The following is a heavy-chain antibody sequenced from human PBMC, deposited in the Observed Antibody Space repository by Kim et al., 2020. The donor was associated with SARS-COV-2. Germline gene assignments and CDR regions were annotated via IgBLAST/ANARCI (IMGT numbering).Heavy chain of an antibody. CDR3: ARDQEMATITRGLYFDL. CDR1: GFTFSSYE. D-gene: IGHD4-4*01. CDR2: ISSSGSTI. V-gene: IGHV3-48*03. Sequence: GGSLRLSCAASGFTFSSYEMNWVRQAPGKGLEWVSYISSSGSTIYYADSVKGRFTISRDNAKNSLYLQMNSLRAEDTAVYYCARDQEMATITRGLYFDLWGRGTLVTVSS. J-gene: IGHJ2*01.